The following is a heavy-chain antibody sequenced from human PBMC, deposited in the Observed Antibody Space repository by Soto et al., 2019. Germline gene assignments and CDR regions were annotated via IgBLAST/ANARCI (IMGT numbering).Heavy chain of an antibody. D-gene: IGHD2-2*01. V-gene: IGHV1-69*13. CDR3: AREYQLLNTYYFCC. Sequence: SVKVSCKASGGTFSSYAISWVRQAPGQGLEWMGGIIPIFGTANYAQKLQGRVTITADESTSTAYMELSSQRSEDTAAYYCAREYQLLNTYYFCCWGQGTLVTVSS. CDR2: IIPIFGTA. CDR1: GGTFSSYA. J-gene: IGHJ4*02.